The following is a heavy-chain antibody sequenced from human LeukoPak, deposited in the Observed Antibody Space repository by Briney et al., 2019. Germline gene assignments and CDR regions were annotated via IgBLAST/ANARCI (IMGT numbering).Heavy chain of an antibody. CDR3: ARDASSGGFDY. V-gene: IGHV1-69*06. CDR1: GGTFSSYA. Sequence: ASVKVSCKASGGTFSSYAISWARQAPGQGLEWMGGIIPIFGTANYAQKFQGRVTITADKSTSTAYMELSSLRSEDTAVYYCARDASSGGFDYWGQGTLVTVSS. J-gene: IGHJ4*02. CDR2: IIPIFGTA. D-gene: IGHD6-19*01.